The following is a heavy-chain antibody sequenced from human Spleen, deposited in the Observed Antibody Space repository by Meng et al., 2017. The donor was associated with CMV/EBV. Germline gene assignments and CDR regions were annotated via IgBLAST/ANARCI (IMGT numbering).Heavy chain of an antibody. V-gene: IGHV1-2*02. CDR2: INPSSGGT. CDR1: GYTVTGYY. J-gene: IGHJ5*02. Sequence: ASVKVSCKASGYTVTGYYMHWVRQAPGQGLEWMGWINPSSGGTDYAQKFQGRVTMTRDTSISTAYMELSRLRSDDTAVYYCARSSGSYYRDLVSWGQGTLVTVSS. CDR3: ARSSGSYYRDLVS. D-gene: IGHD1-26*01.